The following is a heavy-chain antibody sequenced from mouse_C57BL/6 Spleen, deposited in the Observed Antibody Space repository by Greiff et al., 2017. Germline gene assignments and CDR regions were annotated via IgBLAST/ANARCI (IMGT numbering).Heavy chain of an antibody. Sequence: QVQLQQSGAELVRPGASVTLSCKASGYTFTDYEMHRVKQTPVHGLEWIGAIDPETGGTAYNQKFKGKAILTADKSSSTAYMELRSLTSEDSAVYYCTRLDPRGFAYWGQVTLVTVSA. CDR1: GYTFTDYE. D-gene: IGHD3-1*01. CDR3: TRLDPRGFAY. J-gene: IGHJ3*01. CDR2: IDPETGGT. V-gene: IGHV1-15*01.